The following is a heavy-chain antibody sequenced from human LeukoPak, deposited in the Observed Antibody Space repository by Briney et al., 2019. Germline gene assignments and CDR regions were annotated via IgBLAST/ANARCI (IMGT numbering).Heavy chain of an antibody. CDR2: ISSSGSTI. D-gene: IGHD6-13*01. V-gene: IGHV3-48*03. CDR1: GFTFSSYE. J-gene: IGHJ3*02. CDR3: ARESSSSWWGDAFDI. Sequence: GGSLRLSCAASGFTFSSYEMNWVRQAPGKGLEWVSYISSSGSTIYYADSVKGRFTISRDNAKNSLYLQMNSLRAEDTAVYYCARESSSSWWGDAFDIWGQGTMVTVSS.